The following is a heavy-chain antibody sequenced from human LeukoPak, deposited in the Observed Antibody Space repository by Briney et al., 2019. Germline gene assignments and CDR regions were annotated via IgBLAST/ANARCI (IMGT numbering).Heavy chain of an antibody. V-gene: IGHV4-59*08. D-gene: IGHD3-22*01. CDR1: GFTFSRHA. Sequence: PGGSLRLSCAASGFTFSRHAMSWIRQPPGKGLEWIGYIYYSGSTNYNPSLKSRVTISVDTSKNQFSLKLSSVTAADTAVYYCARHYDSSGYYYQIDYWGQGTLVTVSS. CDR3: ARHYDSSGYYYQIDY. CDR2: IYYSGST. J-gene: IGHJ4*02.